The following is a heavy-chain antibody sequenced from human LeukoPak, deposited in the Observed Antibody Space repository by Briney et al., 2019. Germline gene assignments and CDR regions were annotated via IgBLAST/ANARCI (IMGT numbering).Heavy chain of an antibody. CDR2: IVPIFGTA. D-gene: IGHD5-24*01. J-gene: IGHJ4*02. Sequence: SVKVSCKASGGTFSSYAISWVRQAPGQGLEWMGRIVPIFGTANYAQKFQGRVTITTDESTSTAYMELSSLRSEDTAVYYCASTGDGYNKDYWGQGTLVTVSS. CDR1: GGTFSSYA. CDR3: ASTGDGYNKDY. V-gene: IGHV1-69*05.